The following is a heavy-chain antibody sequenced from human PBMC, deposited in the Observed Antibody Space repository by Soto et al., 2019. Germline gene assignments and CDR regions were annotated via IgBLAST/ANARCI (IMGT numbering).Heavy chain of an antibody. D-gene: IGHD4-17*01. CDR3: ARTTTVTAKYNWFDP. J-gene: IGHJ5*02. CDR2: ISAYNGNT. V-gene: IGHV1-18*04. Sequence: GASVKVSCKASGYTFTSYGISWVRQAPGQGLEWMGWISAYNGNTNYAQKLQGRVTMTTDTSTSTAYMELRSLRSDDTAVYYCARTTTVTAKYNWFDPWGQGTLVTVSS. CDR1: GYTFTSYG.